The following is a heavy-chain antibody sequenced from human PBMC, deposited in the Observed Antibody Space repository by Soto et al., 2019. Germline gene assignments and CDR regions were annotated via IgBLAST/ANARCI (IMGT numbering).Heavy chain of an antibody. CDR2: IYYSGST. Sequence: XLSLTCTVSGVSSSSGGYYWSWIRQHPGKGLEWIGYIYYSGSTYYNPSLKSRVTISVDTSKNQFSLKLSSVTAADTAVYYCARVAGYRPYNWFDPWGQGTLVTVSS. CDR3: ARVAGYRPYNWFDP. V-gene: IGHV4-31*03. D-gene: IGHD3-9*01. J-gene: IGHJ5*02. CDR1: GVSSSSGGYY.